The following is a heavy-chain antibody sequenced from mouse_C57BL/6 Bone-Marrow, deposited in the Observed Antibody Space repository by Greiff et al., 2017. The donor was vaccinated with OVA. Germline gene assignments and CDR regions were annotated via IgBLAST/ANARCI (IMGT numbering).Heavy chain of an antibody. CDR1: GYAFTNYL. CDR2: INPGSGGT. V-gene: IGHV1-54*01. D-gene: IGHD1-1*01. Sequence: LEESGAELVRPGTSVKVSCKASGYAFTNYLIEWVKQRPGQGLEWIGVINPGSGGTNYNEKFKGKATLTADKSSSTAYMQLSSLTSEDSAVYFCARDGSSWHDYWGQGTTLTVSS. CDR3: ARDGSSWHDY. J-gene: IGHJ2*01.